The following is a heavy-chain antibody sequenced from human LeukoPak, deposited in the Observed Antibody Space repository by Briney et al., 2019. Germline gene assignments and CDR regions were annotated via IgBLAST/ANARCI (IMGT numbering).Heavy chain of an antibody. J-gene: IGHJ4*02. D-gene: IGHD1-26*01. CDR2: IKSKTDGGTT. CDR1: GFTFSNAW. Sequence: GGSLRLSCAASGFTFSNAWMSWVRQAPGKGLEWVGRIKSKTDGGTTDYAAPVKGRFTISRDDLKNTLYLQMNSLKTEDTAVYYCTTDSIVGATIGYWGQGTLVTVSS. CDR3: TTDSIVGATIGY. V-gene: IGHV3-15*01.